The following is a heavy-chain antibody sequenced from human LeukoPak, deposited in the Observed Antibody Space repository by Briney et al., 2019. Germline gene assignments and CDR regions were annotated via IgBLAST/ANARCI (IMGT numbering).Heavy chain of an antibody. CDR2: ISGSGGST. D-gene: IGHD1-26*01. Sequence: PGGSLRLSCAASGFTFTSYWMYWVRQAPGKGLEWVSAISGSGGSTYYADSVKGRFTISRDNSKNTLYLQMNSLRAEDTAVYYCAKDSAGATNDAFDIWGQGTMVTVSS. V-gene: IGHV3-23*01. CDR3: AKDSAGATNDAFDI. CDR1: GFTFTSYW. J-gene: IGHJ3*02.